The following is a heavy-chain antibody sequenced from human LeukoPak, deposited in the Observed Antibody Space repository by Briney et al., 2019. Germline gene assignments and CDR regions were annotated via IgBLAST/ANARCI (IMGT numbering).Heavy chain of an antibody. D-gene: IGHD5-24*01. CDR1: GFTFSTYE. CDR3: ASPQYYFDY. CDR2: ISSSGSTT. Sequence: GSLRLSCAASGFTFSTYEMNWVRQAPGKGLEWVSHISSSGSTTYYADSVKGRFTISRDNAENSLYLQMNSLRAEDTAVYYCASPQYYFDYWGQGTLVTVSS. J-gene: IGHJ4*02. V-gene: IGHV3-48*03.